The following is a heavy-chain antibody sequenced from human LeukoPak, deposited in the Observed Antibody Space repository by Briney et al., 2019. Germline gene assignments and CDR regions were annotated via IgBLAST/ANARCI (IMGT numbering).Heavy chain of an antibody. D-gene: IGHD3-22*01. CDR2: INPILGIA. CDR1: GGTFTSYA. V-gene: IGHV1-69*04. J-gene: IGHJ3*02. CDR3: ASPPYYYDSSGSAFDI. Sequence: ASVKVSCKASGGTFTSYAISWVRQAPGQGLEWMGRINPILGIANYAQKFQGRVTITADKSTSTAYLELSSLRSEDKAVYYCASPPYYYDSSGSAFDIWGQGTMVTVS.